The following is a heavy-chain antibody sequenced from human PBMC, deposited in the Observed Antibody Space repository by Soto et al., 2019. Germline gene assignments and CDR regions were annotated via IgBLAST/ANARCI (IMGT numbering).Heavy chain of an antibody. V-gene: IGHV3-23*01. J-gene: IGHJ4*02. Sequence: EVQLLESGGGLVQPGGSLRLSCAASGFTFSSYAMSWVRQAPGKGLEWVSAISGSGGSTYYADSVKGRFTISRDNSKNSLYLQMNSLRDEDTAVYYCAKRPGRFYGDYDPENSYYFDYWGQGTLVTVSS. CDR3: AKRPGRFYGDYDPENSYYFDY. CDR1: GFTFSSYA. D-gene: IGHD4-17*01. CDR2: ISGSGGST.